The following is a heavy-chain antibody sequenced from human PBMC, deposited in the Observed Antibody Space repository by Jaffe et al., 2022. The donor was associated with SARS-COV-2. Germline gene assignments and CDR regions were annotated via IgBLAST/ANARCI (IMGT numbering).Heavy chain of an antibody. CDR3: ARNGLERRGYYYYYYMDV. Sequence: QVQLQQWGAGLLKPSETLSLTCAVYGGSFSGYYWSWIRQPPGKGLEWIGEINHSGSTNYNPSLKSRVTISVDTSKNQFSLKLSSVTAADTAVYYCARNGLERRGYYYYYYMDVWGKGTTVTVSS. D-gene: IGHD1-1*01. J-gene: IGHJ6*03. V-gene: IGHV4-34*01. CDR2: INHSGST. CDR1: GGSFSGYY.